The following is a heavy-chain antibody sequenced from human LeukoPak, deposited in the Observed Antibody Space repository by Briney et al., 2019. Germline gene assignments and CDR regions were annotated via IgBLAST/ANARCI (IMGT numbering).Heavy chain of an antibody. CDR1: GFTFSSYA. CDR3: AKDRMAARYYYYYMDV. D-gene: IGHD6-6*01. Sequence: GGSLRLSCAASGFTFSSYAMSWVRQAPGKGLEWVSAISGSGGSTYYADSVKGRFTISRDNSKNTLYLQMNSLRAEDTAVYYCAKDRMAARYYYYYMDVWGKGTTVTVSS. J-gene: IGHJ6*03. V-gene: IGHV3-23*01. CDR2: ISGSGGST.